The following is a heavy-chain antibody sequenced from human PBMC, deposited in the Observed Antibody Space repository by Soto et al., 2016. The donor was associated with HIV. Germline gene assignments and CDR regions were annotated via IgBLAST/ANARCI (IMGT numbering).Heavy chain of an antibody. J-gene: IGHJ4*02. CDR3: ARALVPHSGYDPWGQGYYYDSSGVPDY. V-gene: IGHV1-46*01. Sequence: QVQLVQSGAEVKKPGASVKVSCKASGFTFTSYYMHWVRQAPGQGLEWMGIINPSGGSTSYAQKFQGRVTMTRDTSTSTVYMELSSLRSEDTAVYYCARALVPHSGYDPWGQGYYYDSSGVPDYWGQGTLVTVSS. CDR1: GFTFTSYY. D-gene: IGHD3-22*01. CDR2: INPSGGST.